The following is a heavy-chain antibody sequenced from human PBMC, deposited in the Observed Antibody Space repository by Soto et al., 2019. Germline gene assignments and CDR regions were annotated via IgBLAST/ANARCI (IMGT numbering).Heavy chain of an antibody. D-gene: IGHD6-19*01. V-gene: IGHV3-23*01. J-gene: IGHJ5*02. CDR1: GFTFSSYA. CDR3: ARSLSSGCVDP. CDR2: ISGSGGST. Sequence: GGSLRLSCAASGFTFSSYAMSWVRQAPGKGLEWVSAISGSGGSTYYADSVKGRFTISRDNAKNSLYLQMNSLRAEDTAVYYCARSLSSGCVDPWGQGTLVTVSS.